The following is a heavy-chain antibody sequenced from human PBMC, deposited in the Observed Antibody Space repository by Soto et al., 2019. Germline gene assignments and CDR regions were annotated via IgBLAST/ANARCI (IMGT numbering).Heavy chain of an antibody. J-gene: IGHJ4*02. CDR1: GGSISSGDYY. Sequence: SETLSLTCTVSGGSISSGDYYWSWIRQPPGKGLEWIGYIYYSGSTYYNPSLKSRVTISVDTSKNQFSLKLTSVTAADTAVYYCAREQTGGLLFDNWGQGTLVTVSS. CDR3: AREQTGGLLFDN. D-gene: IGHD1-26*01. CDR2: IYYSGST. V-gene: IGHV4-30-4*02.